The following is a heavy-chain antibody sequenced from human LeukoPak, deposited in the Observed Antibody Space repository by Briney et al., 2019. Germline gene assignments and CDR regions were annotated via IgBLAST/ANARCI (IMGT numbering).Heavy chain of an antibody. CDR2: IRYDGSNK. J-gene: IGHJ3*02. CDR3: AKAGIRIGLWGDAFDI. D-gene: IGHD5-18*01. V-gene: IGHV3-30*02. Sequence: GGSLRLSCAASGFTFSSYGMHWVRQAPGKGLEWVAFIRYDGSNKYYADSVKGRFTISRDNSKNTLYLQMNSLRAEDTAVYYCAKAGIRIGLWGDAFDIWGQGTMVTVSS. CDR1: GFTFSSYG.